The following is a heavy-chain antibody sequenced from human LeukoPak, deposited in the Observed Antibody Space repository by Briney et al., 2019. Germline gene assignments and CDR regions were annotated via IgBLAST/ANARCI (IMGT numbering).Heavy chain of an antibody. D-gene: IGHD3-22*01. CDR2: ISSSSSYI. J-gene: IGHJ4*02. V-gene: IGHV3-21*01. CDR1: GFTFSSYS. CDR3: ASYNGDYYDSSGYYKY. Sequence: PGGSLRLSCAASGFTFSSYSMNWVRQAPGKGLEWVSSISSSSSYIYYADSVKGRFTISRDNAKNSLYLQMNSLRAEDTAVYYCASYNGDYYDSSGYYKYWGQGTLVTVSS.